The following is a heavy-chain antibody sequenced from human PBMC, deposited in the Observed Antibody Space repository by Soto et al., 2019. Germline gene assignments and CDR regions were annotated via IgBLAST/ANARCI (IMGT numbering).Heavy chain of an antibody. D-gene: IGHD4-4*01. CDR2: IYPGDSDT. CDR3: ARLSQTPMTTVTTQPHYYYYYGMDV. Sequence: PGESLKISCKGSGYSFTSYWIGWVRQMPGKGLEWMGIIYPGDSDTRYSPSFQGQVTISADKSISTAYLQWSSLKASDTAMYYCARLSQTPMTTVTTQPHYYYYYGMDVWGQGTTVTVSS. J-gene: IGHJ6*02. CDR1: GYSFTSYW. V-gene: IGHV5-51*01.